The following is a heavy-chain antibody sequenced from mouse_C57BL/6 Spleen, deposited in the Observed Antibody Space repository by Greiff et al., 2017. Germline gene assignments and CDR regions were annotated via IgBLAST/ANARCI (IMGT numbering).Heavy chain of an antibody. CDR2: INYDGSST. V-gene: IGHV5-16*01. J-gene: IGHJ1*03. Sequence: EVQRVESEGGLVQPGSSMKLSCTASGFTFSDYYMAWVRQVPEKGLEWVANINYDGSSTYYLDSLKSRFIISRDNAKNILYLQMSSLKSEDTATYYCAREDGSSYDWYFDVWGTGTTVSVSS. CDR3: AREDGSSYDWYFDV. CDR1: GFTFSDYY. D-gene: IGHD1-1*01.